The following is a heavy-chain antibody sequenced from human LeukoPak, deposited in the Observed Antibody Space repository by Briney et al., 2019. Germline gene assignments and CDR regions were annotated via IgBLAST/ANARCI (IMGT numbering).Heavy chain of an antibody. Sequence: GASVKVSCKASGYTFTSYHMHWVRQAPGQGLEWMGRINPNSGGTNYAQKFQGRVTMTRDTSISTAYMELSRLRSDDTAVYYCARGGIAARPIADYWGQGTLVTVSS. D-gene: IGHD6-6*01. CDR2: INPNSGGT. CDR1: GYTFTSYH. V-gene: IGHV1-2*06. CDR3: ARGGIAARPIADY. J-gene: IGHJ4*02.